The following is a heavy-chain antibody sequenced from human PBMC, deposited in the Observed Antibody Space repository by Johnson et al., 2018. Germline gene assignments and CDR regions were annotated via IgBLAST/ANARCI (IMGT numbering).Heavy chain of an antibody. CDR2: ISGGGGST. CDR1: GFTFSDYA. V-gene: IGHV3-23*04. CDR3: AKCRHPLRDRDALDI. D-gene: IGHD1-14*01. Sequence: EVQLVESGGGLVQXGGSLRLSCAASGFTFSDYAMSWVRQAPGKGLEWVSTISGGGGSTYYADSVKGRFSISRDNAKHTLYLQLSSLRAEDPAVCCGAKCRHPLRDRDALDIWGQGTMVTVSS. J-gene: IGHJ3*02.